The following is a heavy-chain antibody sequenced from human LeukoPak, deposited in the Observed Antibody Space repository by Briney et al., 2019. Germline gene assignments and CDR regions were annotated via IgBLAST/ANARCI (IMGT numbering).Heavy chain of an antibody. CDR3: ARHRSSSWIDY. V-gene: IGHV4-61*02. CDR1: GGSISSGTYY. J-gene: IGHJ4*02. D-gene: IGHD6-13*01. CDR2: IYTSGST. Sequence: PSETLSLTCTVSGGSISSGTYYWSWIRQPAGKGLEWIGRIYTSGSTNYNPSLKSRVTISLDTSKNQFSLKLTSVTAADTAVYYCARHRSSSWIDYWGQGTLVTVSS.